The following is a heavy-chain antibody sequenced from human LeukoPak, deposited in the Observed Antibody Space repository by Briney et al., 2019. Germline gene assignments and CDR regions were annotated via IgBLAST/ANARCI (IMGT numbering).Heavy chain of an antibody. V-gene: IGHV3-74*01. Sequence: PGGSLRLSCAASGFTISSYWMHWVRQAPGKGLVWVSRINSDGSSTSYADSVKGRFTISRDNAKNTLYLQMNSLRAEDTAVYYCARENDFWSGVNFDYWGQGTLVTVSS. CDR1: GFTISSYW. D-gene: IGHD3-3*01. J-gene: IGHJ4*02. CDR3: ARENDFWSGVNFDY. CDR2: INSDGSST.